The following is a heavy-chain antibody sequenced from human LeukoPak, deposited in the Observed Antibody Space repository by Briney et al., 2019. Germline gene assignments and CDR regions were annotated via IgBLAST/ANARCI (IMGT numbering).Heavy chain of an antibody. CDR1: GYTFTSYG. Sequence: ASVKVSCKASGYTFTSYGISWVRQAPGQGLEWMGWISAYNGNTNYAQKLQGRVTMTTDTSTSTAYMELRSLRSDDTAVYYCARDGQYYDILTGHDYWAREPWSPSPQ. V-gene: IGHV1-18*01. D-gene: IGHD3-9*01. J-gene: IGHJ4*02. CDR2: ISAYNGNT. CDR3: ARDGQYYDILTGHDY.